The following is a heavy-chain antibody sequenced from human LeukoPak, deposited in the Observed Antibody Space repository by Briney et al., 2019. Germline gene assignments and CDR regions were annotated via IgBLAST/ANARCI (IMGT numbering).Heavy chain of an antibody. D-gene: IGHD1-14*01. CDR3: ARDFAGNPDGFDI. CDR2: IYSGGST. Sequence: GGSLRLSCAASGFTVSSNYMTWVRQAPGKGLEWVSLIYSGGSTYYADSVKGRFTVSRDNSKNTLYLQMNSLRAEDTAVYYCARDFAGNPDGFDIWGRDNGHRLF. J-gene: IGHJ3*02. V-gene: IGHV3-66*01. CDR1: GFTVSSNY.